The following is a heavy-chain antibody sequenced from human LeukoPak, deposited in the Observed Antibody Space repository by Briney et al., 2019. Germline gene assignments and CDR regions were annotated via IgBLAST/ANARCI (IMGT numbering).Heavy chain of an antibody. CDR3: ARRPASNYYDTSAAFDI. V-gene: IGHV4-39*01. CDR2: IYYSEST. CDR1: GGSISSSSHY. Sequence: SETLSLTCTVSGGSISSSSHYWGWIRQPPGKGLEWIGTIYYSESTYYNPSLKSRVTISVDTSKNQFSLKLSSVTAADTAVYYCARRPASNYYDTSAAFDIWGQGTMVTVSS. D-gene: IGHD3-22*01. J-gene: IGHJ3*02.